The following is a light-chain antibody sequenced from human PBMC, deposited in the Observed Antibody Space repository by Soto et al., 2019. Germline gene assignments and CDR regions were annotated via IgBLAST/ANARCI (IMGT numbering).Light chain of an antibody. J-gene: IGLJ1*01. CDR2: SNN. V-gene: IGLV1-44*01. Sequence: QSALTQPPSASGNPGQRVTISCSGSSSNIGSNTVNWYRQLPGTAPKLLIYSNNQRPSGVPDRFSGSKSGTPASLAISGLQSEDEADYYCAAWDDSLNGRVFGTGTKVTVL. CDR3: AAWDDSLNGRV. CDR1: SSNIGSNT.